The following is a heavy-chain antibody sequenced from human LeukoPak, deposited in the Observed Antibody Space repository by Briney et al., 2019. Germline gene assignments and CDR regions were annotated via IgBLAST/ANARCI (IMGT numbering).Heavy chain of an antibody. V-gene: IGHV3-74*01. Sequence: PGGSLRLSCAASGFTFSNYWMHWVRQAPGKGLGWVSRINSDGSSRSHADSVKGRFTISRDNAKKALYLQMTSLRTEDTAVYYCASASSHRIAAGGDYWGQGALVTVSS. CDR2: INSDGSSR. CDR3: ASASSHRIAAGGDY. D-gene: IGHD6-13*01. J-gene: IGHJ4*02. CDR1: GFTFSNYW.